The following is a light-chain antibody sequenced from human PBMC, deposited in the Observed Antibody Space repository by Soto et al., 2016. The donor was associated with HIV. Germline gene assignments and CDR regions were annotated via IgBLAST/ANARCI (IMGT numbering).Light chain of an antibody. CDR2: GAA. CDR3: QQANSFPMFT. J-gene: IGKJ3*01. Sequence: IQMTQSPSSVSASVGDRVTITCRTNQSIGSWLAWYQQKAGKAPKLLIYGAASLQSGVPSRFSGSGSGTEFTLTISSLQPEDLATYYCQQANSFPMFTFGPGTKVDIK. CDR1: QSIGSW. V-gene: IGKV1-12*01.